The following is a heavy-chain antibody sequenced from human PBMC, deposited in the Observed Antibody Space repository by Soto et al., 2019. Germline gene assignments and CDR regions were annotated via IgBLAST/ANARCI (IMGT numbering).Heavy chain of an antibody. Sequence: QVQLVQSGAEVKKPGASVKVSCKASGYTFTSYGISWVRQAPGQGLEWMGWISAYNGNTNYAQKLQGRVTMTTDTPTSTAYMELRSLRSDDPAVYYCARDDSRSNYYYGMDVWGQGTTVTVSS. J-gene: IGHJ6*02. CDR2: ISAYNGNT. CDR3: ARDDSRSNYYYGMDV. D-gene: IGHD6-13*01. V-gene: IGHV1-18*01. CDR1: GYTFTSYG.